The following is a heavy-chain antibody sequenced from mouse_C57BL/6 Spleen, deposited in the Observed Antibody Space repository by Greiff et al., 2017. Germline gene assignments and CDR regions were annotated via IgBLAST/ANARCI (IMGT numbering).Heavy chain of an antibody. Sequence: VKLMESGPELVKPGASVTISCKASGYAFSSSWMNWVKQRPGKGLEWIGRSYPGDGDTNCNGKFKGKATLTADKASSTAYMQLSSLKSEDSAVYFSASSGSSGYVGYWGQGTTLTVCS. CDR2: SYPGDGDT. CDR1: GYAFSSSW. D-gene: IGHD3-2*02. J-gene: IGHJ2*01. V-gene: IGHV1-82*01. CDR3: ASSGSSGYVGY.